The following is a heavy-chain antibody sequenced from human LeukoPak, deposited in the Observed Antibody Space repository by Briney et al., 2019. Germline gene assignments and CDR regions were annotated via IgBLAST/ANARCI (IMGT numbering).Heavy chain of an antibody. Sequence: SETLSLTCTDSGDSISSYYWSWIRQPPGKGLEWIGYVYYSGSTNYNPSLKSRVTMSVDTSKNQFSLRLSSVTAADTAVYYCATDRTGDNWFDPWGQGTLVTVSS. CDR3: ATDRTGDNWFDP. J-gene: IGHJ5*02. D-gene: IGHD3/OR15-3a*01. CDR1: GDSISSYY. CDR2: VYYSGST. V-gene: IGHV4-59*01.